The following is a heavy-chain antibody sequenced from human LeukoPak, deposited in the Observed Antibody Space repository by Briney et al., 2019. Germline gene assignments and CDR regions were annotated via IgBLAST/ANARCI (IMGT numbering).Heavy chain of an antibody. CDR3: ARRQGRRGIVGATILKGASDI. D-gene: IGHD1-26*01. V-gene: IGHV3-48*01. CDR2: ISSSSSTI. J-gene: IGHJ3*02. Sequence: GWSLSLSCAASGLTFRSYSMNWVRQAPGQGLEGVSYISSSSSTIYYADSVNDRSTIPINKAKNSLYLQMNSLRAEDMAIYSCARRQGRRGIVGATILKGASDIWGQGTMVTVSS. CDR1: GLTFRSYS.